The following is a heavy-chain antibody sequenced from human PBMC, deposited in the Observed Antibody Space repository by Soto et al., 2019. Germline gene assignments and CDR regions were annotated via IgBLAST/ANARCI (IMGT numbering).Heavy chain of an antibody. CDR1: GGSISSGDYY. J-gene: IGHJ5*02. CDR3: ARDYYDSSGYEKYNWFDP. CDR2: IYYSGST. D-gene: IGHD3-22*01. Sequence: PSETLSLTCTVSGGSISSGDYYWSWIRPPPGKGLEWIGYIYYSGSTYYNPSLKSRVTISVDTSKNQFSLKLSSVTAADTAVYYCARDYYDSSGYEKYNWFDPWGQGTLVTVSS. V-gene: IGHV4-30-4*01.